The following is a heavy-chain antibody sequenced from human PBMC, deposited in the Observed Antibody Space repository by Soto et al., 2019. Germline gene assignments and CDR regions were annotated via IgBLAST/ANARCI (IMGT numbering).Heavy chain of an antibody. CDR2: ISGSGGST. Sequence: GGSLRLSCAASGFTFSSYAMSWVRQAPGKGLEWVSAISGSGGSTYYADSVKGRFTISRDNSKNTLYLQMNSLRAEDTAVYYCAKVLKLERNYYYYMDVWGKGTTVTVSS. CDR1: GFTFSSYA. CDR3: AKVLKLERNYYYYMDV. J-gene: IGHJ6*03. D-gene: IGHD1-1*01. V-gene: IGHV3-23*01.